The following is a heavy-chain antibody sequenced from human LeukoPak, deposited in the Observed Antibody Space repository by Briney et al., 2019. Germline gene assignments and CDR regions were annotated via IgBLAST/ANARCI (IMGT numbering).Heavy chain of an antibody. CDR1: GFTSSSYS. Sequence: PGGSLRLPCAASGFTSSSYSMNWVRQAPGKGLEWVSFISSSSSFINYADSVKGRFTISRDNAKNSLYLQMNSLRAEDTAVYYCARDGQVGPNDAFHIWGQGTMVTVSS. J-gene: IGHJ3*02. D-gene: IGHD1-26*01. CDR2: ISSSSSFI. V-gene: IGHV3-21*01. CDR3: ARDGQVGPNDAFHI.